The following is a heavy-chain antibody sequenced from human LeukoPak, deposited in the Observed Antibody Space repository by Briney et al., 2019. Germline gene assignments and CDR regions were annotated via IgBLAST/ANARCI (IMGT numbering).Heavy chain of an antibody. CDR3: AKRDRPCSGDCSAPYYFDY. CDR1: GFTFSSYA. J-gene: IGHJ4*02. D-gene: IGHD2-21*02. Sequence: HPGGSLRLSCAASGFTFSSYAMSWARQAPGKGLEWVSSISSSGANTYYADSVKGRFTIARDNSKNTLYLQMSSLRAEDTAVYYCAKRDRPCSGDCSAPYYFDYWGQGTRVTVSS. V-gene: IGHV3-23*01. CDR2: ISSSGANT.